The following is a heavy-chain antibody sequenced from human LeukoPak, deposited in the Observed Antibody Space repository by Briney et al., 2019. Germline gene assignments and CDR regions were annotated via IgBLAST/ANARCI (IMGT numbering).Heavy chain of an antibody. CDR2: IGANSGGT. CDR1: GYTFSDYY. V-gene: IGHV1-2*02. CDR3: ARDLEL. J-gene: IGHJ5*02. Sequence: ASVKVSYKASGYTFSDYYMHWVRQAPGQGVEWMGWIGANSGGTNYAQKFQGRVTMTRDTSISTAYMELNRLRSDDTAVYYCARDLELWGQGTLVAVSS.